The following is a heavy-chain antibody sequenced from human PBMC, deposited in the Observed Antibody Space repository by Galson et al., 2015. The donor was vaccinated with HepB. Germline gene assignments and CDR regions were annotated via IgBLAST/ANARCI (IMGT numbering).Heavy chain of an antibody. Sequence: ETLSLTCTVSGGSISSYYWSWIRQPPGKGLEWIGYIYYSGSTNYNPSLKSRVTISVDTSKNQFSLKLSSVTAADTAVYYCARHDYGGKGAFDPWGQGTLVTVSS. J-gene: IGHJ5*02. CDR3: ARHDYGGKGAFDP. CDR1: GGSISSYY. V-gene: IGHV4-59*01. CDR2: IYYSGST. D-gene: IGHD4-23*01.